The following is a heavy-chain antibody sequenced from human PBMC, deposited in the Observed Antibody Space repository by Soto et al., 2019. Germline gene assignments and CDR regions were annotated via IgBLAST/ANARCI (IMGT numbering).Heavy chain of an antibody. Sequence: GGSLRLSCAASGFTFISYGMHWVLQAPGKGLEWVAVISYDGSNKYYADSVKGRFTISRDNSKNTLYLQMNSLRAEDTAVYYCAKVRDMGWNLPFDYWGQGTLVTVSS. V-gene: IGHV3-30*18. D-gene: IGHD1-1*01. CDR2: ISYDGSNK. J-gene: IGHJ4*02. CDR3: AKVRDMGWNLPFDY. CDR1: GFTFISYG.